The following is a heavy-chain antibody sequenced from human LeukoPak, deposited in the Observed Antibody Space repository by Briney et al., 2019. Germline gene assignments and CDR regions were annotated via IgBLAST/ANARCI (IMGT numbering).Heavy chain of an antibody. Sequence: GGSLRLSCAASGFTFSNYWMHWVRQAPGKGLVWVSRINSDASSTSYADSVKGRFTISRDNAKNTLYLQMNSLRAEDTAVYYCAREGRKYGSGSLYYFDHWGQGTLVTVSS. V-gene: IGHV3-74*01. J-gene: IGHJ4*02. CDR3: AREGRKYGSGSLYYFDH. CDR1: GFTFSNYW. D-gene: IGHD3-10*01. CDR2: INSDASST.